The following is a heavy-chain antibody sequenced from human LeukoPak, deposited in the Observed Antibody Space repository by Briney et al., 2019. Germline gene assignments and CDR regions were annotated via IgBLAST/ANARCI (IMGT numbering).Heavy chain of an antibody. Sequence: GGSLRLSCAASGFTFSNYAMNWVRQAPGKGLEWVSVIYSGGSTYYADSVKGRFTISRDNAKNSLYLQMNSLRAEDTAVYYCARERGGGYSYAMGYFDYWGQGTLVTVSS. J-gene: IGHJ4*02. CDR1: GFTFSNYA. CDR2: IYSGGST. CDR3: ARERGGGYSYAMGYFDY. D-gene: IGHD5-18*01. V-gene: IGHV3-66*01.